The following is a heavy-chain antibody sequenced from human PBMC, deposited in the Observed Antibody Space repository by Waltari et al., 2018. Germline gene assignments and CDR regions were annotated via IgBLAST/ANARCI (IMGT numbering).Heavy chain of an antibody. CDR3: ARENTAYSSGWYISAFDI. V-gene: IGHV4-38-2*02. CDR1: GYSISSGYY. Sequence: QVQLQESGPGLVKPTETLSLTCTVSGYSISSGYYWGWHRQPPGKGLEWIGSIYHSGSTYYNPSLKSRVTISVDTSKNQFSLKLSSVTAADTAVYYCARENTAYSSGWYISAFDIWGQGTMVTVSS. J-gene: IGHJ3*02. D-gene: IGHD6-19*01. CDR2: IYHSGST.